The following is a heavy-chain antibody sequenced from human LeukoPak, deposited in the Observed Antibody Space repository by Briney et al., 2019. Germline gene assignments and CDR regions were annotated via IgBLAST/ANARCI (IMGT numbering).Heavy chain of an antibody. D-gene: IGHD3-22*01. J-gene: IGHJ3*02. CDR1: GFTVSSNY. CDR3: ASLWGYYDSSGYPDAFDI. CDR2: IYSGGST. V-gene: IGHV3-53*01. Sequence: GGSLRLSCAASGFTVSSNYMSWVRQAPGKGLEWVSVIYSGGSTYYADSVKGRFTISRDNSKNTLYLQMNSLRAEDTAVYYCASLWGYYDSSGYPDAFDIWGQGTMVTVSS.